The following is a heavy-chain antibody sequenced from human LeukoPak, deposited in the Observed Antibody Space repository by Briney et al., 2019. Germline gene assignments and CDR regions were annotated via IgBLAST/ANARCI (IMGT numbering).Heavy chain of an antibody. CDR3: ARDLWGSSGWFDP. V-gene: IGHV4-34*01. D-gene: IGHD6-6*01. J-gene: IGHJ5*02. CDR1: GGSFSDYQ. Sequence: SETLSLTCAVSGGSFSDYQWNWIRQSPGKGLEWLGEISHSGTTTYNPSLKSRVTISVDTSKNQFSLRLRSVTAADTAVYYCARDLWGSSGWFDPWGQGTLVTVSS. CDR2: ISHSGTT.